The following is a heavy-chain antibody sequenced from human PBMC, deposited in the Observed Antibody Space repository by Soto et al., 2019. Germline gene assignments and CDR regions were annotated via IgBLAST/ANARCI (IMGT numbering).Heavy chain of an antibody. V-gene: IGHV4-61*01. CDR3: ARDWHRITMVRAGNYYDGMDV. D-gene: IGHD3-10*01. Sequence: QVQLQESGPGLVKPSETLSLTCTVSGGSVSSGSYYWSWIRQPPGKGLEWIGYIYYSGSTNYHPSLKSRVTISVDTSKNQFSLKLSSVTAADTAVYYCARDWHRITMVRAGNYYDGMDVGGQGTTVTVSS. J-gene: IGHJ6*02. CDR2: IYYSGST. CDR1: GGSVSSGSYY.